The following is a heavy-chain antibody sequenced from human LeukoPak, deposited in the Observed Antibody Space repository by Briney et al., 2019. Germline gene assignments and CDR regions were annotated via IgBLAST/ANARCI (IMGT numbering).Heavy chain of an antibody. Sequence: SETLSLTCTVSGGSISSGSNYWNWIWQPAGKGPEWIGRIYTSGSTNYNPSLKNRVTISLDTSKNQFSLKLSSVTAADTAIYYCARDRGVHTIDWFDPWGQGILVTVSS. CDR3: ARDRGVHTIDWFDP. CDR2: IYTSGST. V-gene: IGHV4-61*02. D-gene: IGHD3-10*01. CDR1: GGSISSGSNY. J-gene: IGHJ5*02.